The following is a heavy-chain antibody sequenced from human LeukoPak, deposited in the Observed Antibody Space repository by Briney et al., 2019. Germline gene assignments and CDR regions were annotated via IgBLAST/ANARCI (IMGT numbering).Heavy chain of an antibody. Sequence: ASVKVSCKASGYTFTDYSMNWVRQAPGQGLEWMGWINPKSGGTVYTQKFQGRVTMTRDTSINTAYMELSRLRSDDTAVYYCARDGTSGNWFDPWGQGTLVTVSS. V-gene: IGHV1-2*02. J-gene: IGHJ5*02. CDR3: ARDGTSGNWFDP. D-gene: IGHD1-1*01. CDR2: INPKSGGT. CDR1: GYTFTDYS.